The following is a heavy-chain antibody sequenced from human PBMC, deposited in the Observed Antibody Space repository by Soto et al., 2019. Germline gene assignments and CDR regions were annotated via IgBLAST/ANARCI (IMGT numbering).Heavy chain of an antibody. CDR1: GGLFSSYP. J-gene: IGHJ4*02. CDR2: IIPVFQTA. D-gene: IGHD5-12*01. V-gene: IGHV1-69*13. CDR3: ARGGSGYTWFNEF. Sequence: ASVKVSGKASGGLFSSYPISWVRQVPGQGLEWMGGIIPVFQTAYYTQRFQGRVTITADESTNTAYMELSSLRSEDTAIYYCARGGSGYTWFNEFWGQGTLVTVSS.